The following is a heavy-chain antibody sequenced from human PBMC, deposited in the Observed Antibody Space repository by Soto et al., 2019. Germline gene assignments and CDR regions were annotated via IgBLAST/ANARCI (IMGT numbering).Heavy chain of an antibody. J-gene: IGHJ6*02. CDR3: ARDFDYYDSSGYYYYYYYGMDV. CDR1: GFTFSSYS. Sequence: SGGSLRLSCAASGFTFSSYSMNWVRQAPGKGLEWVSYISSSSSTIYYADSVKGRFTISRDNAKNSLYLQMNSLRDEDTAVYYCARDFDYYDSSGYYYYYYYGMDVWGQGTTVTVSS. CDR2: ISSSSSTI. D-gene: IGHD3-22*01. V-gene: IGHV3-48*02.